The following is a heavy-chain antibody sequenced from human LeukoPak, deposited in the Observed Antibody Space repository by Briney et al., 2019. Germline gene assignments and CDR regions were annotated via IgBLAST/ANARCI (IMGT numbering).Heavy chain of an antibody. J-gene: IGHJ4*02. D-gene: IGHD1-26*01. V-gene: IGHV4-59*08. CDR1: GGSISSYY. CDR3: ARAPWIVGATTEEYYFDY. CDR2: IYYSGGT. Sequence: PSETLSLTCTVSGGSISSYYWSWIRQPPGKGLEWIGYIYYSGGTNYNPSLKSRVTISVDTSKNQFSLKLSSVTAADTAVYYCARAPWIVGATTEEYYFDYWGQGTLVTVSS.